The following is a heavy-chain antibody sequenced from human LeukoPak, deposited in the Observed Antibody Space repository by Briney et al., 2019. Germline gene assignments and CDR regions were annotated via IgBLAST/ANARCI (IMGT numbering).Heavy chain of an antibody. J-gene: IGHJ4*02. CDR3: ARVLTVTNAPIDY. CDR1: GFTFSSYW. V-gene: IGHV3-7*01. D-gene: IGHD4-17*01. CDR2: IKQDGSGK. Sequence: PGGSLRLSCAASGFTFSSYWMSWVRQAPGKGLEWVANIKQDGSGKYYVDSVKGRFTISRDNAKNSLYLQMNSLRAEDTAVYYCARVLTVTNAPIDYWGQGTLVTVSS.